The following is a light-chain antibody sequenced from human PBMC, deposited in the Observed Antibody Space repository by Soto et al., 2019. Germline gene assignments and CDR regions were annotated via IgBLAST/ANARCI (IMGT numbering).Light chain of an antibody. Sequence: EIVLTQSPGTLSLSPGERATLSCRASQSVSNRYLAWYQQKPGQAPRLLIYGASSRATGLPDRFSGSGSGTDFTLTISRLEPEDFAVYYCQQYGSASWTFGQGTKVEIK. V-gene: IGKV3-20*01. CDR3: QQYGSASWT. J-gene: IGKJ1*01. CDR1: QSVSNRY. CDR2: GAS.